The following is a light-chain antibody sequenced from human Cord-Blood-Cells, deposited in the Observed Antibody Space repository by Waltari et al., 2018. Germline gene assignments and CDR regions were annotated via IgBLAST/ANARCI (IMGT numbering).Light chain of an antibody. CDR2: DVS. V-gene: IGLV2-11*01. CDR3: CSYAGSYTWV. CDR1: SSDVGGYNY. Sequence: QSALTQPRPVSGSPGQSVTIPCTGTSSDVGGYNYVSWYQQHPGKAPKLMIYDVSKRPSGVPGRFSGSKSGNTASLTISVRQAEDEAAYYCCSYAGSYTWVFGGGTKLTVL. J-gene: IGLJ3*02.